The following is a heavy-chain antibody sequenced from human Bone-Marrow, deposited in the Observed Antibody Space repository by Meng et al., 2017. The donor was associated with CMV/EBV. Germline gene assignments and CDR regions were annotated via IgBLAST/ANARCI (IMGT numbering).Heavy chain of an antibody. V-gene: IGHV1-18*01. CDR2: ISAYNGNT. D-gene: IGHD2-15*01. Sequence: ASVKVSCKASGYTFTSYGISWVRQAPGQGLEWMGWISAYNGNTNYAQKLQGRVTMTTDTSTSTAYMEVRSLRSDDTAVYYCARVVVVVVDTDGWFDPCGQGTLVTVSS. CDR3: ARVVVVVVDTDGWFDP. CDR1: GYTFTSYG. J-gene: IGHJ5*02.